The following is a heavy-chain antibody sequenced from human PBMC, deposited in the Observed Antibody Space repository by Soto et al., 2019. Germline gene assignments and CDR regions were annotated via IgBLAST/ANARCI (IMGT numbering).Heavy chain of an antibody. D-gene: IGHD3-22*01. V-gene: IGHV1-46*01. J-gene: IGHJ4*02. CDR3: ARDPSPYDSSGYYDY. CDR1: GYTFTSYY. Sequence: ASVKVSCKASGYTFTSYYMHWVRQAPGQGLEWMGIINPSGGSTSYAQKFQGRVTMTRDTSTSTVYMELSRLKSDDTAVYYCARDPSPYDSSGYYDYWGQGTLVTVSS. CDR2: INPSGGST.